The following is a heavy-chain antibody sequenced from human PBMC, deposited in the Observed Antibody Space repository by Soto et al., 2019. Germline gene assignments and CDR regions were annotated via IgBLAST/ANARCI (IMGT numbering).Heavy chain of an antibody. V-gene: IGHV1-69*13. Sequence: SVKVSCKASGGTFSSYAISWVRQAPGQGLEWMGGIIPIFGTANYAQKFQGRVTITADESTSTAYMELSSLRSEDTAVYYCARLQKLGYCGGGSCPPVWGQGTTVTVSS. CDR2: IIPIFGTA. CDR3: ARLQKLGYCGGGSCPPV. J-gene: IGHJ6*02. D-gene: IGHD2-15*01. CDR1: GGTFSSYA.